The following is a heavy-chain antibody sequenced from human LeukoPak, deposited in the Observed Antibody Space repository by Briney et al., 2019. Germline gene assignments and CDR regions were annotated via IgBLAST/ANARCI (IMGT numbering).Heavy chain of an antibody. D-gene: IGHD3-10*01. Sequence: GSSVKVSCKASGGTFSSYAISWVRQAPGQGLEWMGGIIPIFGTANYAQKFQGRVTITADKSTSTAYMELSSLRSDDTAVYCCARDRLLRFGEARSPNSNWFDPWGQGTLVTVSS. J-gene: IGHJ5*02. CDR2: IIPIFGTA. CDR1: GGTFSSYA. CDR3: ARDRLLRFGEARSPNSNWFDP. V-gene: IGHV1-69*06.